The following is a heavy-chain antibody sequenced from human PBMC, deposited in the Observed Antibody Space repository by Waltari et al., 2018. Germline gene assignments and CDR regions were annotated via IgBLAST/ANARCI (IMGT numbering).Heavy chain of an antibody. CDR2: INPRGGST. D-gene: IGHD5-12*01. V-gene: IGHV1-46*01. Sequence: QVQLVQSGAEVKKPGASVKVSCKASGYTFTSYYMHWVRQAPGQGLEWMGRINPRGGSTSYAQKFQGRVTMTRDTATSTVYMELSSLRSEDTAVYYCARRQRWLQYYYFDYWGQGTLVTVSS. J-gene: IGHJ4*02. CDR1: GYTFTSYY. CDR3: ARRQRWLQYYYFDY.